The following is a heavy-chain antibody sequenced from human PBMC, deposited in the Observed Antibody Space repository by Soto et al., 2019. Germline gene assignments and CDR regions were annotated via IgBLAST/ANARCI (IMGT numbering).Heavy chain of an antibody. CDR1: GFTVSSNY. V-gene: IGHV3-53*01. J-gene: IGHJ4*02. Sequence: GGSLRLSCAASGFTVSSNYMSWVRQAPGKGLEWVSVIYSGVSTYYADSVKGRFTISRDNSKNTLYLQMNSLRAEDTAVYYCAREDYYDSSGYYGYWGQGTLVTVSS. CDR3: AREDYYDSSGYYGY. D-gene: IGHD3-22*01. CDR2: IYSGVST.